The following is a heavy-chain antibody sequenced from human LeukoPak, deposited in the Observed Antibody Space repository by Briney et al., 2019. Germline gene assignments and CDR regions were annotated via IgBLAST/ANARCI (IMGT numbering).Heavy chain of an antibody. Sequence: QPGGSLRLSCAASGFTFSSYDMHWVRQATGKGLGWVSAIGVAANTFYSGSVKGRFTISRENAKNSLYLLMSSLRAEDTAVYYCVRQKTPHGNFDYWGQGTLVTVSS. V-gene: IGHV3-13*01. CDR3: VRQKTPHGNFDY. CDR1: GFTFSSYD. CDR2: IGVAANT. D-gene: IGHD1-26*01. J-gene: IGHJ4*02.